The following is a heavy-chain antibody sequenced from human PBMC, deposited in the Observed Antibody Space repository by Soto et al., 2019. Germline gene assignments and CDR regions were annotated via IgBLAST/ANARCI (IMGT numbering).Heavy chain of an antibody. Sequence: EVQLVESGGGSVQPGGSLRLSCAASGFTFSSYWMHWVRQAPGKGLVCVSRISSDGSSTTYADSVKGRFTISRDNAKNTLYLQMNRLRVEDTGVYYCVRGEMATVWPFGYWRQGTLATVSS. V-gene: IGHV3-74*01. CDR2: ISSDGSST. J-gene: IGHJ4*02. D-gene: IGHD4-4*01. CDR1: GFTFSSYW. CDR3: VRGEMATVWPFGY.